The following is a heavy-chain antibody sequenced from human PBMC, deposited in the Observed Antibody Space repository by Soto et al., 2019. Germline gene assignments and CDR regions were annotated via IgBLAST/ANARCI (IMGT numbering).Heavy chain of an antibody. CDR1: GGSFSGYY. Sequence: SETLSLTCALYGGSFSGYYWSWIRQPPGKGMEWIGEIHHSGSTNYNPSLKSRVTISVDTSKNQFSLKLSSVTAADTAVYYCARLAAAGKRYYYYYGRDVWGQGTTVTVSS. D-gene: IGHD6-13*01. V-gene: IGHV4-34*01. J-gene: IGHJ6*02. CDR3: ARLAAAGKRYYYYYGRDV. CDR2: IHHSGST.